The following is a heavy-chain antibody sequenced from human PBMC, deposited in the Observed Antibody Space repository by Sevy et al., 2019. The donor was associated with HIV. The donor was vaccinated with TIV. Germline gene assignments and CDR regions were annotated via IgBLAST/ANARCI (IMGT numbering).Heavy chain of an antibody. Sequence: ASVKVSGKASEYTFTGYYIHWVRQAPGQGLEWMGCINPDTGVTSYVQKLQVRVSMTRDTSISTAYMELRSLSPNDMAEYFCARRYCGGAKCYEDYYFAMDVWGHGTTVTVSS. CDR3: ARRYCGGAKCYEDYYFAMDV. CDR1: EYTFTGYY. CDR2: INPDTGVT. J-gene: IGHJ6*02. V-gene: IGHV1-2*02. D-gene: IGHD2-21*01.